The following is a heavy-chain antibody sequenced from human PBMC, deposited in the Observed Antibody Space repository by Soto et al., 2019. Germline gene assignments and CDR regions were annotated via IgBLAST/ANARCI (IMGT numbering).Heavy chain of an antibody. J-gene: IGHJ6*02. Sequence: SVKVSCKASGGTFSSYAISWVRQAPGQGLEWMGGIVPIFGTANYAQKFQGRVTITADESTSTAYMELSSLRSEDTAVYYCARAGSSWYYYYGMDVWGQGTTVTVSS. V-gene: IGHV1-69*13. CDR2: IVPIFGTA. D-gene: IGHD6-13*01. CDR1: GGTFSSYA. CDR3: ARAGSSWYYYYGMDV.